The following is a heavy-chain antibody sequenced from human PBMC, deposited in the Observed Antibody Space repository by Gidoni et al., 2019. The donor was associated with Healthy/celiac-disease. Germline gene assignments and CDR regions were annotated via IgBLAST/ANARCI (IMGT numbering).Heavy chain of an antibody. Sequence: EVQLVESGGGLVKPGGSLRLSCAASGFTFSNAWVSWVRQAPGKGLEWVGRIKSKTDGGTTDYAAPVKGRFTISRDDSKNTLYLQMNSLKTEDTAVYYCTTVWYQLLWPDYADYYYYGMDVWGQGTTVTVSS. CDR2: IKSKTDGGTT. J-gene: IGHJ6*02. V-gene: IGHV3-15*01. CDR1: GFTFSNAW. CDR3: TTVWYQLLWPDYADYYYYGMDV. D-gene: IGHD2-2*01.